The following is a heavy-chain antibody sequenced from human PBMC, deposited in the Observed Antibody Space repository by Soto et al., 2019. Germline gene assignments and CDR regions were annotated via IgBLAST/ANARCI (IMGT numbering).Heavy chain of an antibody. CDR1: XXXFXSYX. V-gene: IGHV1-3*01. J-gene: IGHJ1*01. D-gene: IGHD2-15*01. Sequence: ASXKVSCKASXXXFXSYXXXXXXXXXXQRLEWMGWINAGNGNTKYSQKFQGRVTMTRNTSISTAYMELSSLRSEDTAVYYCANLGYCSGSTCPLQHWGQGTLXTVS. CDR3: ANLGYCSGSTCPLQH. CDR2: INAGNGNT.